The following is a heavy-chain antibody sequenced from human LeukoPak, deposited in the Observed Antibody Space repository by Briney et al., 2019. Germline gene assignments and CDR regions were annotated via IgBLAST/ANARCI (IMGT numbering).Heavy chain of an antibody. Sequence: ASVKVSCKASGYTFTGYYMHWVRQAPGQGLEWMGWINPNSGGRNYAQKFQGRVTMTRDTSISTAYMELSRLRSDDTAVYYCASLGYPAGTVDYWGQGTLVTVSS. CDR2: INPNSGGR. V-gene: IGHV1-2*02. CDR1: GYTFTGYY. CDR3: ASLGYPAGTVDY. D-gene: IGHD6-19*01. J-gene: IGHJ4*02.